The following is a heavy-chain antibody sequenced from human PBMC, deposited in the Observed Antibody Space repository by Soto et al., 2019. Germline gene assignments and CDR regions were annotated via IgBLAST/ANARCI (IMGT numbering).Heavy chain of an antibody. CDR2: IYYSGST. CDR1: GGSISSSSYY. Sequence: SETLSLTCTVSGGSISSSSYYCGWIRQPPGKGLEWIGSIYYSGSTYYNPSLKSRVTISVDTSKNQFYLKLSSVTAADTAVYYCATQRVLRYFDWLLPYYGIDVLAQGTPVTVSS. D-gene: IGHD3-9*01. CDR3: ATQRVLRYFDWLLPYYGIDV. V-gene: IGHV4-39*01. J-gene: IGHJ6*02.